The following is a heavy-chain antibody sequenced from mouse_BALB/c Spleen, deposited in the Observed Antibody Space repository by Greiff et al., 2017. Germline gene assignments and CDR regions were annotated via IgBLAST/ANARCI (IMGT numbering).Heavy chain of an antibody. CDR2: IRLKSNNYAT. D-gene: IGHD2-1*01. CDR1: GFTFSNYW. Sequence: DVMLVESGGGLVQPGGSMKLSCVASGFTFSNYWMNWVRQSPEKGLEWVAEIRLKSNNYATHYAESVKGRFTISRDDSKSSVYLQMNNLRAEDTGIYYCTGDGNYDRFAYWGQGTLVTVSA. CDR3: TGDGNYDRFAY. V-gene: IGHV6-6*02. J-gene: IGHJ3*01.